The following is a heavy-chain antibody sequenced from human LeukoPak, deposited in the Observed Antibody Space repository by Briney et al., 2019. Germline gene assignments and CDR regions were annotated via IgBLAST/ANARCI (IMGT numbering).Heavy chain of an antibody. CDR1: GFTFSSYS. D-gene: IGHD5-18*01. Sequence: GGSLRLSCAASGFTFSSYSMNWVRQAPGKGLEWVSSISSSSSYIYYADSVKGRFTISRDNAKNSLYLQMNSLRAEDTAVYYCARDRAAMVPRLKKEIPDAFDIWGQGTMVTVSS. V-gene: IGHV3-21*01. CDR2: ISSSSSYI. J-gene: IGHJ3*02. CDR3: ARDRAAMVPRLKKEIPDAFDI.